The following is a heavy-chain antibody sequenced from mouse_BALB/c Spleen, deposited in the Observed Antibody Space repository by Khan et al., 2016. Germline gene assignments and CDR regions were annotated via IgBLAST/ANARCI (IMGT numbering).Heavy chain of an antibody. J-gene: IGHJ2*01. CDR2: IHPGSGDT. CDR1: GYTFTDYE. Sequence: QVRLQQSGAELVRPGASVNLSCKALGYTFTDYEMHWVKQTPVHGLEWNGAIHPGSGDTAYNQKFKAKATLTADKSPSPAYLELSSMTSEDSAGSDWRRWDKGGQCSTRTISS. CDR3: RRWDK. D-gene: IGHD3-3*01. V-gene: IGHV1-15*01.